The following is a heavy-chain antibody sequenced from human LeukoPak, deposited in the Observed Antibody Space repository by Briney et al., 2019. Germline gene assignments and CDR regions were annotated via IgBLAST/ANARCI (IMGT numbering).Heavy chain of an antibody. CDR3: AGGIAAATPSNI. J-gene: IGHJ3*02. Sequence: SETLSLTCSVSPVSIRRHFWIWIRRSPGKGLEWIGYIYTSGSTNYNPSLKSRVTISVDTSKNQFSLKLSSVTAADTAVYYCAGGIAAATPSNIWGQGTMVTVSS. D-gene: IGHD6-13*01. CDR2: IYTSGST. V-gene: IGHV4-4*09. CDR1: PVSIRRHF.